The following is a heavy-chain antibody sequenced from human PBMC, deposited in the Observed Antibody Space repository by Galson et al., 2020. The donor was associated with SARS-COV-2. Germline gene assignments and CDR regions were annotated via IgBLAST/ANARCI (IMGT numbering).Heavy chain of an antibody. CDR3: ARDQGTSYCSGGACYGVFGIDS. J-gene: IGHJ4*02. CDR1: GGSISSDYYY. D-gene: IGHD2-15*01. CDR2: IYYSGDT. Sequence: SQTLSLTCNVSGGSISSDYYYWSWIRQPPGKGLEWIGCIYYSGDTFYNPSLKSRVSMSVDSSKNQFSLKLTSVTAADTAVYFCARDQGTSYCSGGACYGVFGIDSWDRGTLVTVSS. V-gene: IGHV4-30-4*01.